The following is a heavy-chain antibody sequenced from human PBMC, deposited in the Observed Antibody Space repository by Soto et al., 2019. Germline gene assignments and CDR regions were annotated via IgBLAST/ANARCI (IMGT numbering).Heavy chain of an antibody. CDR2: INSDGSRT. J-gene: IGHJ5*02. V-gene: IGHV3-74*01. CDR1: GFTFSSYW. Sequence: EVQLVESGGGLVQPGESLRLSCAASGFTFSSYWMHWVRQAPGKGLVWVSSINSDGSRTNYADSVKGRFTVSRDNAKNTQYPRKNSLRAEDTAVYYCARVLTGSWNWFDPWGQGTLVTVSS. CDR3: ARVLTGSWNWFDP. D-gene: IGHD6-13*01.